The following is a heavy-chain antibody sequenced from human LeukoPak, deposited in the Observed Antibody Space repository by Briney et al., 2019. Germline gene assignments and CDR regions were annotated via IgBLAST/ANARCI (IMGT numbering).Heavy chain of an antibody. CDR3: AKGGAAAGTCLDY. Sequence: PGGSLRLSCAASGFTFSSYGMHWVRQAPGKGLEWVAVISYDGSNKYYADSVKGRFTISRDNSKNTLYLQMNSLRAEDTAVYYCAKGGAAAGTCLDYWGQGTLVTVSS. CDR2: ISYDGSNK. CDR1: GFTFSSYG. D-gene: IGHD6-13*01. V-gene: IGHV3-30*18. J-gene: IGHJ4*02.